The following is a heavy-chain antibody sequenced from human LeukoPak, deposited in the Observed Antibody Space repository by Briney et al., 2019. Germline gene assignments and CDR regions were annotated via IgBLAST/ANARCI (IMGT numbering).Heavy chain of an antibody. CDR2: ISYDGSNK. J-gene: IGHJ6*02. CDR3: ARDLLPPYYDILTDPRQGAYYYYGMDV. CDR1: GFTFSSYA. D-gene: IGHD3-9*01. Sequence: GRSLRLSCAASGFTFSSYAMHWVRQAPGKGLEWVAVISYDGSNKYYADSVKGRFTISRDNSKNTLYLQMNSLRAEDTAVYYCARDLLPPYYDILTDPRQGAYYYYGMDVWGQGTTVTVSS. V-gene: IGHV3-30*04.